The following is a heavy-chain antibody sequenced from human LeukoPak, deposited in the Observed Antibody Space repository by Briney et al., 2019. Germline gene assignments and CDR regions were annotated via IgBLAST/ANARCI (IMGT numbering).Heavy chain of an antibody. CDR2: ISYSGAT. Sequence: SETLSLTCTVSGGSINSYYWTWIRQPPGKGLEWIGYISYSGATSYNPSLKSRVTISEDTSKNQFYLRLSSVTAADTAVHYCAAGGYYGSGAFHIWGLGTMVTVSS. V-gene: IGHV4-59*01. CDR3: AAGGYYGSGAFHI. CDR1: GGSINSYY. J-gene: IGHJ3*02. D-gene: IGHD3-10*01.